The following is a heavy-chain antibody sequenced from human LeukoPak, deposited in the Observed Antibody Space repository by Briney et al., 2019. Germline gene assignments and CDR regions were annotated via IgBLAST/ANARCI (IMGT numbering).Heavy chain of an antibody. CDR1: GGSSSGYY. Sequence: SETLSLTCALYGGSSSGYYWSWIRHPPGKGLGWIGEINHSGRTNNNPSLKSRVTISVDTSKNQFSLKLSSVTAADTAVYYCARQFRIAARRDYYYYMDVWGKGTTVTVSS. J-gene: IGHJ6*03. CDR2: INHSGRT. D-gene: IGHD6-6*01. V-gene: IGHV4-34*01. CDR3: ARQFRIAARRDYYYYMDV.